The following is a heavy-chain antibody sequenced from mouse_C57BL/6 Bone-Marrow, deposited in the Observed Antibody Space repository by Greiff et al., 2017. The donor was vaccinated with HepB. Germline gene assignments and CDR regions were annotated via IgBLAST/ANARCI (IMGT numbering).Heavy chain of an antibody. V-gene: IGHV1-80*01. CDR3: ARLGYGSSYWYFDV. CDR2: IYPGDGDT. CDR1: GYAFSSYW. Sequence: VKVVESGAELVKPGASVKISCKASGYAFSSYWMNWVKQRPGKGLEWIGQIYPGDGDTNYNGKFKGKATLTADKSSSTAYMQLSSLTSEDSAVYFCARLGYGSSYWYFDVWGTGTTVTVSS. D-gene: IGHD1-1*01. J-gene: IGHJ1*03.